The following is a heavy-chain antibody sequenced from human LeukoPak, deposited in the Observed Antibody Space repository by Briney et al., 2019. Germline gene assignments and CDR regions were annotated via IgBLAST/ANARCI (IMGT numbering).Heavy chain of an antibody. D-gene: IGHD3-10*01. CDR3: ARGLHYYGSGSYCDY. V-gene: IGHV4-39*07. J-gene: IGHJ4*02. CDR1: GDSVSRSDSY. Sequence: SETLSLTCSVSGDSVSRSDSYWDWIRQPPGKGLEWIGTIYYSGRTYYSPSLKSRVTMSVDPSNNQFSLKLSSVTAADTAVYYCARGLHYYGSGSYCDYWGQGTLVTVSS. CDR2: IYYSGRT.